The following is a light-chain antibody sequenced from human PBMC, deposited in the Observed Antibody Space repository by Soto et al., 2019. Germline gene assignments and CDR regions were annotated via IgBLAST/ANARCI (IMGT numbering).Light chain of an antibody. CDR1: QDIDKY. J-gene: IGKJ1*01. V-gene: IGKV1-39*01. CDR3: QQSYTIPGT. CDR2: SAS. Sequence: DIQMTQSPSSLSASLGDIVTLTCRASQDIDKYLNWYQQKPGQAPKFLIQSASTLQSGVPSRLSGSGSGTEFTLIIAGLQPEDFATYHCQQSYTIPGTLGQGTKVDIK.